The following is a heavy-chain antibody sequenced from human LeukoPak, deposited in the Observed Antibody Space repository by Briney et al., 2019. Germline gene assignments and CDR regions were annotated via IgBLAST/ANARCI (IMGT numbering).Heavy chain of an antibody. V-gene: IGHV4-34*01. CDR1: GGSFSGYY. J-gene: IGHJ5*02. D-gene: IGHD6-19*01. CDR3: ARVQVSQWLVQFWFDP. CDR2: INHSGST. Sequence: NPSETLSLTCAVYGGSFSGYYWSWIRQPPGKGLEWIGEINHSGSTNYNPSLKSRVTISVDTSKNQFSLKLSSVTAADTAVYYCARVQVSQWLVQFWFDPWGQGTLVTVSS.